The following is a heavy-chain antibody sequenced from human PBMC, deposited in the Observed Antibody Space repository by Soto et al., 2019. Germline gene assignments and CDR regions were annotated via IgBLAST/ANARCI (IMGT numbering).Heavy chain of an antibody. CDR1: GGSFSGYY. V-gene: IGHV4-34*01. J-gene: IGHJ6*02. CDR3: ARGRTYYYGSGSPGKYGMDV. Sequence: QVQLQQWGAGLLKPSETLSLTCAVYGGSFSGYYWSWIRQPPGKGLEWIGEINHSGSTNYNPSLKSRVTISVDTSKTQFSLKLSSVTAADTAVYYCARGRTYYYGSGSPGKYGMDVWGQGTTVTVSS. CDR2: INHSGST. D-gene: IGHD3-10*01.